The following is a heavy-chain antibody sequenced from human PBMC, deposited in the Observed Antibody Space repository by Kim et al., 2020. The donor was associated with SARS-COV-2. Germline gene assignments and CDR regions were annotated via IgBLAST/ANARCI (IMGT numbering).Heavy chain of an antibody. V-gene: IGHV3-23*01. D-gene: IGHD6-19*01. CDR1: GFTFSSYA. J-gene: IGHJ4*02. Sequence: GGSLRLSCAASGFTFSSYAMSWVRQAPGKGLEWVSAISGSGGSTYYADSVKGRFTISRDNSKNTLYLQMNSLRAEDTAVYYCAKEEAQWLVPRSTYFDYWGQGTLVTVSS. CDR3: AKEEAQWLVPRSTYFDY. CDR2: ISGSGGST.